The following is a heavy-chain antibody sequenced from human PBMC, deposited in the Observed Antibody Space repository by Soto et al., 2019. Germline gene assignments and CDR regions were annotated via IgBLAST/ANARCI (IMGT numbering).Heavy chain of an antibody. CDR3: ARGVADYYDSSGYYCDY. Sequence: GASVKVSCKASGYTFTSYYMHWVRQAPGQGLEWMGIINPSGGSTSYAQKFQGRVTMTRDTSTSIVYMELSSLRSEDTAVYYCARGVADYYDSSGYYCDYWGQGTLVTVSS. CDR1: GYTFTSYY. V-gene: IGHV1-46*01. CDR2: INPSGGST. D-gene: IGHD3-22*01. J-gene: IGHJ4*02.